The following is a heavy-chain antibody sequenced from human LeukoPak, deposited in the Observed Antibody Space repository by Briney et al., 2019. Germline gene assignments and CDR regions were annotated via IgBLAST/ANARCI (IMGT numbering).Heavy chain of an antibody. CDR3: VRHTGSGYYYGN. J-gene: IGHJ4*02. V-gene: IGHV3-23*01. CDR2: ISGSGDST. CDR1: GFTFSSNA. Sequence: SGGSLRLPCAASGFTFSSNAMSWVRQAPGKGLEWVSAISGSGDSTFYADSVKGRFTISRDNSKNTLYLQMNSLRAEDTAVYYCVRHTGSGYYYGNWGQGTLVTVSS. D-gene: IGHD3-22*01.